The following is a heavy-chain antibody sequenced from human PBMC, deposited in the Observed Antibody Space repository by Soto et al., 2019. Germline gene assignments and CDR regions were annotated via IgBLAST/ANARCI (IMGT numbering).Heavy chain of an antibody. CDR1: GFTFTSSA. J-gene: IGHJ3*02. CDR3: AAGPCSSTSCYTMGSAFDI. V-gene: IGHV1-58*01. CDR2: IVVGSGST. D-gene: IGHD2-2*02. Sequence: SVKVSCKASGFTFTSSAVQWVRQARGQRLEWIGWIVVGSGSTNYAQKFQERVTITRDMSTSTAYMELSSLRSEDTAVYYCAAGPCSSTSCYTMGSAFDIWGQGTMVTVSS.